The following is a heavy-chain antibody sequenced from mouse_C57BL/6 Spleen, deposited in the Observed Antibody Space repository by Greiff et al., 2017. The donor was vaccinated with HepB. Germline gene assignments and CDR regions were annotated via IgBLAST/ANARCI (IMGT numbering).Heavy chain of an antibody. CDR1: GYSFTDYN. CDR2: INPNYGTT. CDR3: ASSDGYHWYFDV. Sequence: VQLQQSGPELVKPGASVKISCKASGYSFTDYNMNWVKQSNGKSLEWIGVINPNYGTTSYNQKFKGKATLTVDQSSSTAYMHLNSLTSEDSAVYYCASSDGYHWYFDVWGTGTTVTVSS. V-gene: IGHV1-39*01. J-gene: IGHJ1*03. D-gene: IGHD2-3*01.